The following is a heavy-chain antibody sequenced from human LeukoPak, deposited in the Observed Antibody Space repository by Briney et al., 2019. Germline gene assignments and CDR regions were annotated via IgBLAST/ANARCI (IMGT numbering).Heavy chain of an antibody. V-gene: IGHV1-69*13. Sequence: SVKVSCKASGGTFSSYAISWVRQAPGQGLEWIGGIIPIFGTANYAQKFQGRVTITADESTSTAYMELSSLRSEDTAVYYCARDRSDYYDSSGGPHFDYRDQGTLVTVSS. CDR3: ARDRSDYYDSSGGPHFDY. J-gene: IGHJ4*02. D-gene: IGHD3-22*01. CDR2: IIPIFGTA. CDR1: GGTFSSYA.